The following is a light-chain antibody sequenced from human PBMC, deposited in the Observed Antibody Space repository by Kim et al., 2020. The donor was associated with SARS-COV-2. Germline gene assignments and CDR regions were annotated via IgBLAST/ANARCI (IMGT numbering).Light chain of an antibody. CDR2: DVT. CDR1: SNDVVSYDP. Sequence: GQSITISCTGTSNDVVSYDPVSWYHQHPGRAPKLIIYDVTKRPSGVSNGFSGSKSGNTASLTISDLQAEDEADYFCCSFAGSSSWVFGGGTRLTVL. CDR3: CSFAGSSSWV. V-gene: IGLV2-23*02. J-gene: IGLJ3*02.